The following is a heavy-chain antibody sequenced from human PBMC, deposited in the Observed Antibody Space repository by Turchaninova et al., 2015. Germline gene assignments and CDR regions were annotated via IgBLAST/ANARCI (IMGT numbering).Heavy chain of an antibody. V-gene: IGHV4-30-2*01. CDR1: GGSISRGGYS. J-gene: IGHJ3*02. CDR2: LYQRGST. Sequence: QLQLQESGSGLVQPSQTLSLTCAVSGGSISRGGYSWSWLRQPPGKGLEWLGYLYQRGSTYYNPSLKRRVTISGERSKNQFSLEVGSGTAADTAIYYCARKTTDDDSFDIWGQGTMVTVSS. D-gene: IGHD4-17*01. CDR3: ARKTTDDDSFDI.